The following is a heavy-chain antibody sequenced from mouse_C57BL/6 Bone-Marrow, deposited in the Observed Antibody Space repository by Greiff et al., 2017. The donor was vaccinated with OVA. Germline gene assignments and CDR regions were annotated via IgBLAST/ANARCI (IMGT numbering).Heavy chain of an antibody. V-gene: IGHV1-64*01. CDR1: GYTFTSYW. CDR3: ARDYYYGSSYWYFEV. CDR2: IHPNSGST. Sequence: QVQLQQPGAELVKPGASVKLSCKASGYTFTSYWMHWVKQRPGQGLEWIGMIHPNSGSTNYNEKFKSKATLTVDKSSSTAYMQLSSLTSEDSAVYNCARDYYYGSSYWYFEVWGAGTTVTVSS. J-gene: IGHJ1*01. D-gene: IGHD1-1*01.